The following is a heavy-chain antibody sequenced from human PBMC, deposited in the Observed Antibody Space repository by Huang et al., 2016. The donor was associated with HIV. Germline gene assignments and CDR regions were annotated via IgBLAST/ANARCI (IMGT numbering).Heavy chain of an antibody. CDR2: IYYSGST. D-gene: IGHD3-10*01. CDR1: GGSISSSNYY. V-gene: IGHV4-39*01. CDR3: ARHSSYLSYYYRSGNPRYYFDY. Sequence: QLQLQESGPGLVKPSETLSLTCTVSGGSISSSNYYWGWIRQPPGQGLEWIGSIYYSGSTNYNPSRDSRVTISVDTSKNQFSLKLSSVTAADTAVYYCARHSSYLSYYYRSGNPRYYFDYWGQGTLVTVSS. J-gene: IGHJ4*02.